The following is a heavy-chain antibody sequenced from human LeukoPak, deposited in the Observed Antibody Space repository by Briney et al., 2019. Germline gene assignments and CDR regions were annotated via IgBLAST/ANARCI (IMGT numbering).Heavy chain of an antibody. J-gene: IGHJ4*02. CDR1: DGSISTHY. CDR2: IYYSGST. Sequence: SETLSLTCTVSDGSISTHYWSWIRQPPGKGLEWIGYIYYSGSTNYNPSLKSRVTISVDTSKNQFSLKLSSVTAADTAVYYCARASTWIEETSMVLGYWGQGTLVTVSS. V-gene: IGHV4-59*11. D-gene: IGHD5-18*01. CDR3: ARASTWIEETSMVLGY.